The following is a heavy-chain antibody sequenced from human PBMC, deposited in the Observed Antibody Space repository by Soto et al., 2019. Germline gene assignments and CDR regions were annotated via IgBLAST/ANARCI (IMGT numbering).Heavy chain of an antibody. J-gene: IGHJ2*01. CDR2: ISAYNGNT. CDR1: GYTFTSYG. Sequence: QVPLVQSGAEVKKPGASVKVSCKASGYTFTSYGISWVRQAPGQGLEWMGWISAYNGNTNYAQKLQGRVTMTTDTSPSTAYMELRSLRSDVTAVYYCARVTGYSGYAYPPEDYDSSGYYWYFDLWGRVTLVTVSS. V-gene: IGHV1-18*01. CDR3: ARVTGYSGYAYPPEDYDSSGYYWYFDL. D-gene: IGHD3-22*01.